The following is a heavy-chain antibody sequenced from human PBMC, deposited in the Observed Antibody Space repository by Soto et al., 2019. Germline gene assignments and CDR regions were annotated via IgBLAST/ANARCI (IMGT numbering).Heavy chain of an antibody. V-gene: IGHV1-69*06. Sequence: QVQLVQSGAEVKKPGSSVKVSCKASGGTFSSYAISWVRQAPGQGLEWMGGIIPIFGTANYAQKFQGRVTMTRDTSTSTVYMELSSLRSEDTAVYYCASTQWIQLWLPFDYWGQGTLVTVSS. J-gene: IGHJ4*02. CDR2: IIPIFGTA. D-gene: IGHD5-18*01. CDR3: ASTQWIQLWLPFDY. CDR1: GGTFSSYA.